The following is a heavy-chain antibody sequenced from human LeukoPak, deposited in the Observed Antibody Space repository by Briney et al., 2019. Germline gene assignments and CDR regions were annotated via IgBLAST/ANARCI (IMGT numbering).Heavy chain of an antibody. CDR2: ISGSGGST. D-gene: IGHD6-13*01. CDR1: GFTFDDYA. Sequence: GRSLRLSCAASGFTFDDYAMHWVRQAPGKGLEWVSTISGSGGSTYYADSVKGRFTISRDNSKNTLYLQVNSLRAEDTAVYYCAKDRGTYSRAVDYWGQGTLVTVSS. V-gene: IGHV3-23*01. CDR3: AKDRGTYSRAVDY. J-gene: IGHJ4*02.